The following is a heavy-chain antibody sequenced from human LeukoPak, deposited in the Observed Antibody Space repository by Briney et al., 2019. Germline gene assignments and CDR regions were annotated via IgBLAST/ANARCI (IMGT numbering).Heavy chain of an antibody. V-gene: IGHV3-30*03. CDR2: ISYDGSNK. CDR1: GFTFSSYG. J-gene: IGHJ4*02. D-gene: IGHD5-18*01. CDR3: ARAWMQLGWFVADY. Sequence: GRSLRLSCAASGFTFSSYGMHWVRQAPGKGLEWVQVISYDGSNKYYADSVKGRFTISRDNSKNTLYLQMNSLRAEDTAVYYCARAWMQLGWFVADYWGQGTLVTVSS.